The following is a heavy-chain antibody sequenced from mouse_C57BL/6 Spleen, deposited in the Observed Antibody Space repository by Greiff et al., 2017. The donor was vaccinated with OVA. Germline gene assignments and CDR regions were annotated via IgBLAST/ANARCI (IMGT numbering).Heavy chain of an antibody. D-gene: IGHD2-1*01. CDR1: GFTFSSYT. CDR3: ARREGNYVGAMDY. V-gene: IGHV5-9*01. CDR2: ISGGGGNT. Sequence: EVKVVESGGGLVKPGGSLKLSCAASGFTFSSYTMSWVRQTPEKRLEWVATISGGGGNTYYPDSVKGRFTISRDNAKNTLYLQMSSLRSEDTALYYCARREGNYVGAMDYWGQGTSVTVSS. J-gene: IGHJ4*01.